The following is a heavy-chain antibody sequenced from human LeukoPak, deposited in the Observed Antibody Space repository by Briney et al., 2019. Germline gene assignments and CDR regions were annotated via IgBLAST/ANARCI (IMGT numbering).Heavy chain of an antibody. D-gene: IGHD3-16*01. CDR3: ARDYGGATGDLDY. V-gene: IGHV1-2*06. J-gene: IGHJ4*02. Sequence: GASVKVSCKASGYTFTSYGISWVRQAPGQGLEWMGRINPNSGGTNYAQKFQGRVTMTRDTSISTAYMELSRLRSDDTAVYYCARDYGGATGDLDYWGQGTLVTVSS. CDR1: GYTFTSYG. CDR2: INPNSGGT.